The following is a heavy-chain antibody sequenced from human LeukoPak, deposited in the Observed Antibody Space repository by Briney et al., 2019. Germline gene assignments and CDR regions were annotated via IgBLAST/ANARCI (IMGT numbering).Heavy chain of an antibody. CDR1: GGSISSYY. V-gene: IGHV4-59*01. J-gene: IGHJ4*02. CDR2: ISYSGST. CDR3: ARENYYGSGSYGDYFEY. D-gene: IGHD3-10*01. Sequence: SETLSLTCTVSGGSISSYYWSWIRQPPGKGLEWIGYISYSGSTNYNPSLKSRVTISVDTSKNQFSLKLSSVTAADTAVYYCARENYYGSGSYGDYFEYWGRGTLVTVSS.